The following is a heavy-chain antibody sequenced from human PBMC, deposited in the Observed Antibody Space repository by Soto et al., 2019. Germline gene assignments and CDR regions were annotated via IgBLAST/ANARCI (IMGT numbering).Heavy chain of an antibody. D-gene: IGHD2-21*01. Sequence: EMQVVESGGDLVQPGRSLRLSCAASGFNFYAYAMHWVRQAPGKGLEGVSGINLAGQIIGYADSVKGRFTISRDDAKSSLYLQLTNLGVEDTALYYCAKENDAFGDGNMDVWGKGTTVIVSS. J-gene: IGHJ6*01. CDR1: GFNFYAYA. CDR2: INLAGQII. CDR3: AKENDAFGDGNMDV. V-gene: IGHV3-9*01.